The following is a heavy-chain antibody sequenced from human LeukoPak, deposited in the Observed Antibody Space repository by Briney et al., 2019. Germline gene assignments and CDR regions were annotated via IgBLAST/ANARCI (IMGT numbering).Heavy chain of an antibody. J-gene: IGHJ4*02. CDR3: ARDQAVTYFDY. D-gene: IGHD4-17*01. CDR1: GGAISSYY. Sequence: SEALSLTCTVSGGAISSYYWSWIRQPPGKGLEWIGYIYDSGSTNYNPSLKSRVTISVDTSKNQFSLNLSSVTAADTAVYYCARDQAVTYFDYWGQGALVTVSS. V-gene: IGHV4-59*01. CDR2: IYDSGST.